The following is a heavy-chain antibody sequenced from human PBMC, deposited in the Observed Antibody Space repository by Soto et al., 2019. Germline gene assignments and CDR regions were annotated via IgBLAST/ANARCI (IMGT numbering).Heavy chain of an antibody. CDR3: ARGARYWFDP. Sequence: QVQLQESGPGLVKPSQTLSLTCTVSGVSISSGGYYWSWIRQHPEKGLEWIGYSYYSGSTYYNPSLKSRVSISVDTSKNQFSLKLSSVTAADTSVYYCARGARYWFDPWGQGTLVTVSS. J-gene: IGHJ5*02. CDR2: SYYSGST. CDR1: GVSISSGGYY. V-gene: IGHV4-31*03.